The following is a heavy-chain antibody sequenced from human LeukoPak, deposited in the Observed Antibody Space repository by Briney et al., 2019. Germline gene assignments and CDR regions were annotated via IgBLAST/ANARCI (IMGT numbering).Heavy chain of an antibody. Sequence: SETLSLTCAVYGGSFSGYYWSWIRQPPGKGLEWIGEINHSGSTNYNPSLKSRVTISVDTSKNQFSLKLSSVTAADTAVYYCARMPGGVFNIGGKGKRVTV. CDR3: ARMPGGVFNI. CDR1: GGSFSGYY. CDR2: INHSGST. J-gene: IGHJ6*03. V-gene: IGHV4-34*01. D-gene: IGHD2/OR15-2a*01.